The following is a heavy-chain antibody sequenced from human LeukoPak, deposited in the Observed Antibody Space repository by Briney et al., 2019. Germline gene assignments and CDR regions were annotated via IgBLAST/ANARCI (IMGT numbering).Heavy chain of an antibody. J-gene: IGHJ5*02. V-gene: IGHV4-30-2*01. Sequence: SQTLSLTCAVSGGSISSGGYSWSWIRQPPGKGLEWIGYIYHSGSTYYNPSLKGRVTISVDRSENQFSLKLSSVTAADTAVYYCARGWGRYGNWFDPWGQGTLVTVSS. CDR3: ARGWGRYGNWFDP. D-gene: IGHD2-21*02. CDR2: IYHSGST. CDR1: GGSISSGGYS.